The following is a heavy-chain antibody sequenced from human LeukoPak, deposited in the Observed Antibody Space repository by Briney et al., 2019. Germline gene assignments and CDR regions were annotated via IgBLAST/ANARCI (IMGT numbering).Heavy chain of an antibody. CDR3: AGGSGVEPAASAD. V-gene: IGHV4-59*08. J-gene: IGHJ4*02. D-gene: IGHD2-2*01. Sequence: PSETLSLTCTVSGGSISSYYWSWIRQPPGKGLEWIGYIYYSGSTNYNPSLKSRVTISVDTSKNQFSLKLSSVTAADTAVYYCAGGSGVEPAASADWGQGTLVTVSS. CDR1: GGSISSYY. CDR2: IYYSGST.